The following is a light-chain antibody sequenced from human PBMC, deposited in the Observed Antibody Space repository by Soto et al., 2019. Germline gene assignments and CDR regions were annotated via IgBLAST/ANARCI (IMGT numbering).Light chain of an antibody. V-gene: IGKV1-5*01. J-gene: IGKJ1*01. CDR1: QSISRW. CDR3: QQYNSYSPTWT. Sequence: DIQMTQSPSTLSASVGDRVTITCRASQSISRWLAWYQQKAGQAPRLMIFDATTLESGVPSRFSGSGSETEFTLTISSLQPDDFATYYCQQYNSYSPTWTFGQGTKVEIK. CDR2: DAT.